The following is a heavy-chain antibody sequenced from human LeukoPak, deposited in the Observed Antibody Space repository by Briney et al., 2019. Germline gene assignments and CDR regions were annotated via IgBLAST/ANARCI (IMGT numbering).Heavy chain of an antibody. J-gene: IGHJ4*02. CDR3: ARANSIVVVPAASYFDY. V-gene: IGHV1-2*02. CDR1: GYTFTGYY. D-gene: IGHD2-2*01. CDR2: INPNSGGT. Sequence: ASVKVSCKASGYTFTGYYMHWVRQAPGQGLEWMGWINPNSGGTNYAQKFQGRVTMTRDTSISTAYMELSRLGSDDTAVYYCARANSIVVVPAASYFDYWGQGNLVTVSS.